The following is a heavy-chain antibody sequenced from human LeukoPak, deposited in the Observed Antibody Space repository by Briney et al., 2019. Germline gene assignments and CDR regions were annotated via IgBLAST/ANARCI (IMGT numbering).Heavy chain of an antibody. D-gene: IGHD6-6*01. CDR1: GGSISSSSYY. Sequence: SETLSLTCTVSGGSISSSSYYWGWIRQPPGKGLEWIGSIYYSGSTYYNPSLKSRVTISVDTSKNQFSLKLSSVTAADTAVYYCARARAARPYYYYYMDVWGKGTTVTVSS. V-gene: IGHV4-39*07. CDR3: ARARAARPYYYYYMDV. CDR2: IYYSGST. J-gene: IGHJ6*03.